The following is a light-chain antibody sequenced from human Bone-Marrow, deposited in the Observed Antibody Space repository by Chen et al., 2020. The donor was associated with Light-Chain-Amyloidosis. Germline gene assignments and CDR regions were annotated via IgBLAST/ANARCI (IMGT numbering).Light chain of an antibody. Sequence: LTQPSSVSVAPGQTATIACGGNNIGPTSVHWYQQTPGQAPLLVVYDDSDRPSGIPERLSGSNSGNTATLTISRVEAGDEADYYCQVWDRSSDRPVFGGGTKLTVL. CDR1: NIGPTS. J-gene: IGLJ3*02. CDR2: DDS. CDR3: QVWDRSSDRPV. V-gene: IGLV3-21*02.